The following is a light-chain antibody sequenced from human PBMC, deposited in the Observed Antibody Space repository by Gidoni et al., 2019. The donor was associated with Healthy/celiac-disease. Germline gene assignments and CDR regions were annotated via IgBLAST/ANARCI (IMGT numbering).Light chain of an antibody. Sequence: QSVLTQPPSVSGAPGPRVTISCTGSNSNIGAGYDVHWYQQLPGTAPKLLIYGNSNRPSGVPDRFSGSKSGTSASLAITGLQAEDEADYYCQSYDSSLSDVVFGGGTKLTVL. V-gene: IGLV1-40*01. CDR2: GNS. J-gene: IGLJ2*01. CDR3: QSYDSSLSDVV. CDR1: NSNIGAGYD.